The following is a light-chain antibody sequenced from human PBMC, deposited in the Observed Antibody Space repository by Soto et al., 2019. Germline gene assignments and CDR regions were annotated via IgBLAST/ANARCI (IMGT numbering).Light chain of an antibody. V-gene: IGLV2-11*01. CDR3: CSYAGSYTWV. CDR1: SSDVGDYNY. CDR2: AVN. J-gene: IGLJ3*02. Sequence: QTVVTQPRSVSGSPGQSVTISCTGTSSDVGDYNYVSWYQQHPGKAPKLLIYAVNMRPSGVPDRFSGSKSGNTASLTISGLQAEDEADYSCCSYAGSYTWVFGGGTQLTVL.